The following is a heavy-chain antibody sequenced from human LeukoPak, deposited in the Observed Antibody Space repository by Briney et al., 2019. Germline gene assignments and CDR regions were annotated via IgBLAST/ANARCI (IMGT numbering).Heavy chain of an antibody. CDR3: ARDASGRFDY. Sequence: SVKVSCKASGGTFSSYAISWVRQAPGRGLEWMGGIIPIFGTANYAQKFQGRVTITADESTSIAYMELRSLRSDDTAVYYCARDASGRFDYWGQGTLVTVSS. D-gene: IGHD1-26*01. CDR1: GGTFSSYA. J-gene: IGHJ4*02. CDR2: IIPIFGTA. V-gene: IGHV1-69*13.